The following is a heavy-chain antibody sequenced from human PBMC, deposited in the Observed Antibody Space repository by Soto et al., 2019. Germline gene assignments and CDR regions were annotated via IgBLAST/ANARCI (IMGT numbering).Heavy chain of an antibody. CDR3: AREKDFWSGYYFDY. CDR1: GYSISSGYY. D-gene: IGHD3-3*01. J-gene: IGHJ4*02. Sequence: SETLSLTCAVSGYSISSGYYWGWIRQPPGKGLEWIGSIYHSGSTYYNPSLKSRVTISVDMSKNQFSLKLSSVTAADTAVYYCAREKDFWSGYYFDYWGQGTLVTVSS. V-gene: IGHV4-38-2*02. CDR2: IYHSGST.